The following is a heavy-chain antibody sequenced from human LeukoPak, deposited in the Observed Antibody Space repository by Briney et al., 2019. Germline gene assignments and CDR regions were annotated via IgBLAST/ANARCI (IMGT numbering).Heavy chain of an antibody. J-gene: IGHJ4*02. CDR3: AGGPNYYDSCGYYYRDY. D-gene: IGHD3-22*01. V-gene: IGHV1-8*03. CDR2: MNPNSGNT. Sequence: ASVKVSCMASGYTFTSYDINWVRQATGQGLEWMGWMNPNSGNTGYAQKFQGRVTITRNTCIITAYIELSRLRSEDTAVDYCAGGPNYYDSCGYYYRDYWGEGTLVSVSS. CDR1: GYTFTSYD.